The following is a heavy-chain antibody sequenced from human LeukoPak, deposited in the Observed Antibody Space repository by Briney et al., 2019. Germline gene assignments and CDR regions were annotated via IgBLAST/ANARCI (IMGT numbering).Heavy chain of an antibody. Sequence: GGSLRLSCAASGFTVSSNYMSWVRQAPGKGLEWVSVIYSGGSTYYADSVKGRFTISRDNSKNTLYLQMNSLRAEDTAVYYCASSVVTPNYFDCWGQGTLVTVSS. V-gene: IGHV3-53*01. D-gene: IGHD4-23*01. CDR1: GFTVSSNY. CDR3: ASSVVTPNYFDC. CDR2: IYSGGST. J-gene: IGHJ4*02.